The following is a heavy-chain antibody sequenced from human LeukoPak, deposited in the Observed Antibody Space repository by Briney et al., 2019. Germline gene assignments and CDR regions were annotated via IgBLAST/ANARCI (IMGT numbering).Heavy chain of an antibody. CDR3: AKTRATVEDWYFDL. V-gene: IGHV3-30*18. CDR2: ISYDGSNK. CDR1: GFTFSSYG. J-gene: IGHJ2*01. D-gene: IGHD4-23*01. Sequence: PGGSLRLSCAASGFTFSSYGMHWVRQAPGKGLEGGAVISYDGSNKYYADSVKGRFTISRENSKNRLYLQMNSLRAEDTAVYYCAKTRATVEDWYFDLWGRGTLVTVSS.